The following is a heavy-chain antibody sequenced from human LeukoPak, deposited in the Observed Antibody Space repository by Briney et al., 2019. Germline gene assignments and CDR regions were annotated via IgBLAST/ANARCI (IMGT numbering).Heavy chain of an antibody. V-gene: IGHV1-2*02. J-gene: IGHJ4*02. CDR1: GYTFTAYY. CDR2: INPNSGGT. D-gene: IGHD2-2*01. Sequence: ASVKVSCKASGYTFTAYYMHWVRQAPGQGLEWMGWINPNSGGTNYAQKFQGRVTMTRDTSISTAYMELSRLRSDDTAVYYCARDRVVVPAAFDYWGQGTLVSVSS. CDR3: ARDRVVVPAAFDY.